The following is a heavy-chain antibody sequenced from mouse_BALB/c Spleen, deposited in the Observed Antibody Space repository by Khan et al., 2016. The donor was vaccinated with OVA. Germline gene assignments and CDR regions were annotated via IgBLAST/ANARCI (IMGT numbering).Heavy chain of an antibody. CDR2: ISYSGST. V-gene: IGHV3-2*02. D-gene: IGHD2-3*01. CDR1: GYSITSDYA. Sequence: EVQLQESGPGLVKPSQSLSLTCTVTGYSITSDYAWNWIRHLPGNQLEWMGIISYSGSTNYNPSLKILIFITRDTSKNQFFLQLNSVTTEDTATYYCARDGSRYNYAMDYWGQGTSVTVSS. CDR3: ARDGSRYNYAMDY. J-gene: IGHJ4*01.